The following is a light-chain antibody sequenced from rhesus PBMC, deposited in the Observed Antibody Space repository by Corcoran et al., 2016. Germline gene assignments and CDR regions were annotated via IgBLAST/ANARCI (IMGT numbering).Light chain of an antibody. J-gene: IGKJ3*01. CDR1: ENVNNY. Sequence: DIQMTQSPSSLSASVGDRVTITCRTSENVNNYLNWYQQKPGRAPKLLIYRASTLQTGGPSRFRGSGSWTDYTFTISSLQAEDVGTYYSQQGYGTPIFTFGPGTKLDIK. V-gene: IGKV1-74*01. CDR2: RAS. CDR3: QQGYGTPIFT.